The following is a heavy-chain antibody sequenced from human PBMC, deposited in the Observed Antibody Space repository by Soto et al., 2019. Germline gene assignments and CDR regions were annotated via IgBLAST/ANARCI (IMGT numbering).Heavy chain of an antibody. V-gene: IGHV3-21*01. D-gene: IGHD2-15*01. CDR3: ARSTTTTVVVVAATLDY. CDR2: ISSSSSYI. CDR1: GFTFSSYS. J-gene: IGHJ4*02. Sequence: GGSLRLSCAASGFTFSSYSMNWVRQAPGKGLEWVSSISSSSSYIYYADSVKGRSTISRDNAKNSLYLQMNSLRAEDTAVYYCARSTTTTVVVVAATLDYWGQGTLVTVSS.